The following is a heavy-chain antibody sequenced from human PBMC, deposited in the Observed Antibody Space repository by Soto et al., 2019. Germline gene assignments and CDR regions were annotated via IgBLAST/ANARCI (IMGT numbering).Heavy chain of an antibody. CDR1: GYFIGAGGYY. CDR3: ARMYSSGSGWFHP. D-gene: IGHD6-19*01. V-gene: IGHV4-31*02. CDR2: FYSSGSI. J-gene: IGHJ5*02. Sequence: PSETLSLTCFVSGYFIGAGGYYWSWIRHHPGKGLEWIGSFYSSGSIIYNPSLRSRVSISRDMSTNQFSMSLTSVTAADTARYYCARMYSSGSGWFHPWGQGTLVTVSS.